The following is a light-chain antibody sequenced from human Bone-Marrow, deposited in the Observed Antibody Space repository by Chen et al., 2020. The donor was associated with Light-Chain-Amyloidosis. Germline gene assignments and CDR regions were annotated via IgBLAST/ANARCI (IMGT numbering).Light chain of an antibody. V-gene: IGKV4-1*01. J-gene: IGKJ1*01. Sequence: DIVMTQSPDSLAVSLGERATINCTSSQSILYSPRKKDYLAWYHHKPGQPPKLLIYWASIRESGVPDRFSGSGSWTDFTLTISSLQAEDVAVYFCQQYYRAQTFGQGTKVEIK. CDR3: QQYYRAQT. CDR1: QSILYSPRKKDY. CDR2: WAS.